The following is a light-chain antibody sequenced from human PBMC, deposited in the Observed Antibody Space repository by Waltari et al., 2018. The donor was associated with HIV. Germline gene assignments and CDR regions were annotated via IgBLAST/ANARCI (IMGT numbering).Light chain of an antibody. CDR3: QVWDRSTGV. Sequence: YDLTQPVSLSVALGQTARIPCGGNNIGAKRVRWYKQRPGQAPVLIFYRDSDRPSGIPERFSASNSGNTATLTISKAQAGDEADYYCQVWDRSTGVFGGGTKLTVL. V-gene: IGLV3-9*01. J-gene: IGLJ2*01. CDR2: RDS. CDR1: NIGAKR.